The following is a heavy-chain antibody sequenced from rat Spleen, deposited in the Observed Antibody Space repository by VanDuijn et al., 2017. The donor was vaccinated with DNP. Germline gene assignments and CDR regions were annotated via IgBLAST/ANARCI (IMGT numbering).Heavy chain of an antibody. Sequence: EVQLQESGPGLVKPSQSLSLTCSVTGYSISPSYRWNWIRKFPGNKLEWMGYINSAGSTHYNPSLKSRISITRDTSKNQFFLHLKSVTTEDTATYYCARWSDYFDYWGQGVMVTVSS. D-gene: IGHD4-2*01. CDR1: GYSISPSYR. J-gene: IGHJ2*01. CDR3: ARWSDYFDY. CDR2: INSAGST. V-gene: IGHV3-3*01.